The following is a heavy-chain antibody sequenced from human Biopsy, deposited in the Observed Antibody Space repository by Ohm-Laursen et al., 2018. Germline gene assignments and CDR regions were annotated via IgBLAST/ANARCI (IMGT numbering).Heavy chain of an antibody. J-gene: IGHJ4*01. Sequence: GTLSLTWPVSGDSISSYYWSWIRQAPGKGLEWIGFIYYTGRTKSNPSLKSRLTMSVDTSKNQFSLNLTTVTTADTAVYYCAKNSGYFHDYWGPGILVTVSS. D-gene: IGHD3-22*01. CDR1: GDSISSYY. CDR3: AKNSGYFHDY. CDR2: IYYTGRT. V-gene: IGHV4-59*03.